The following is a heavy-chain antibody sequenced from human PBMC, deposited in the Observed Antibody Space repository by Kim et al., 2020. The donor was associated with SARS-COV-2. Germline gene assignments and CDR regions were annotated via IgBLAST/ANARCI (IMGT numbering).Heavy chain of an antibody. J-gene: IGHJ5*02. Sequence: SETLSLTCTVSGGSISSSSYYWGWIRQPPGKELEWIGSIYYSGSTYYNPSLKSRVTISVNTTKNQFSLMLSSVTAADTAVYYCARRWELLSFSLENWFDPWGQGTLVTVSS. V-gene: IGHV4-39*01. CDR2: IYYSGST. CDR1: GGSISSSSYY. D-gene: IGHD1-26*01. CDR3: ARRWELLSFSLENWFDP.